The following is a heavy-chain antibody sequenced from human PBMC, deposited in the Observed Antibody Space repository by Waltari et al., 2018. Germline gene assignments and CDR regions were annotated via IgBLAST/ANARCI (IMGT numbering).Heavy chain of an antibody. CDR2: SYHSGGT. CDR3: ARGGAHGHFDY. J-gene: IGHJ4*02. V-gene: IGHV4-38-2*01. CDR1: GYSISSGYY. D-gene: IGHD1-26*01. Sequence: QVQLQESGPGLVKPSEALSLTCAVSGYSISSGYYWGWIRQPPGKGLEWIGSSYHSGGTNYNPSLKSRVTISVDTSKNQFSLKLSSVTAADTAVYYCARGGAHGHFDYWGQGTLVTVSS.